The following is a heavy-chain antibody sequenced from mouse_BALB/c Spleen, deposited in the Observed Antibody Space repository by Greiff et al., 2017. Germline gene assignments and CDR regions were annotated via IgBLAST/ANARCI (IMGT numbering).Heavy chain of an antibody. CDR1: GYTFTSYT. V-gene: IGHV1-4*01. J-gene: IGHJ3*01. Sequence: VMLVESGAELARPGASVKMSCKASGYTFTSYTMHWVKQRPGQGLEWIGYINPSSGYTNYNQKFKDKATLTADKSSSTAYMQLSSLTSEDSAVYYCARDGNTPFAYWGQGTLVTVSA. CDR3: ARDGNTPFAY. D-gene: IGHD2-1*01. CDR2: INPSSGYT.